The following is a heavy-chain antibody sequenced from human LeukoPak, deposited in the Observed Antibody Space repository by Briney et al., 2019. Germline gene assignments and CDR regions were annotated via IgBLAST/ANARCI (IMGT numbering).Heavy chain of an antibody. Sequence: ASVKVSCKASGYNFISYYMHWVRQAPGQGLKWMGIINPSGGSTSYAQKFQDRVTMTRDTSTSTVYMELSSLKSEDTAVYYCAREDVVLVDAVRYYYYGMDVWGQGTTVTVSS. CDR2: INPSGGST. CDR1: GYNFISYY. J-gene: IGHJ6*02. CDR3: AREDVVLVDAVRYYYYGMDV. V-gene: IGHV1-46*01. D-gene: IGHD2-8*01.